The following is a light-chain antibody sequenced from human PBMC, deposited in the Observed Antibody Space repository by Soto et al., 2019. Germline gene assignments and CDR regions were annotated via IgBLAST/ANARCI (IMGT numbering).Light chain of an antibody. V-gene: IGLV2-11*01. CDR2: DVT. CDR3: CSHAGGSSVA. CDR1: SSDVGGYDY. J-gene: IGLJ3*02. Sequence: QSALTQPRSVSGSPGQSVTISCTGTSSDVGGYDYVSWYQQHPGKAPKLIIYDVTERPSGVPHRFSCSKSGNTASLTISGLQAEDEADYYCCSHAGGSSVAFGGGTQLTVL.